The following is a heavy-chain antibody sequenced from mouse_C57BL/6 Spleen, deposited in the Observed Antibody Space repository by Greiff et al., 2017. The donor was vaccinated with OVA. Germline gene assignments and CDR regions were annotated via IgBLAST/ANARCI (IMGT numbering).Heavy chain of an antibody. D-gene: IGHD4-1*01. CDR2: INPNNGGT. Sequence: VQLKESGPELVKPGASVKMSCKASGYTFTDYNMHWVKQSHGKSLEWIGYINPNNGGTSYNQKFKGKATLTVNKSSSTAYMELRSLTSEDSAVYYCARAGWDSGFAYWGQGTLVTVSA. CDR3: ARAGWDSGFAY. V-gene: IGHV1-22*01. CDR1: GYTFTDYN. J-gene: IGHJ3*01.